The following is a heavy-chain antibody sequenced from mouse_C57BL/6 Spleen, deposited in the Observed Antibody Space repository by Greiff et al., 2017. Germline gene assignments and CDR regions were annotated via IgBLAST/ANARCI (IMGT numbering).Heavy chain of an antibody. CDR3: TRWYYYGSSYPYYFDY. V-gene: IGHV1-15*01. D-gene: IGHD1-1*01. CDR1: GYTFTDYE. Sequence: QVQLKESGAELVRPGASVTLSCKASGYTFTDYEMHWVKQTPVHGLEWIGAIDPETGGTAYNQKFKGKAILTADKSSSTAYMELRSLTSEDSAVYYCTRWYYYGSSYPYYFDYWGQGTTLTVSS. CDR2: IDPETGGT. J-gene: IGHJ2*01.